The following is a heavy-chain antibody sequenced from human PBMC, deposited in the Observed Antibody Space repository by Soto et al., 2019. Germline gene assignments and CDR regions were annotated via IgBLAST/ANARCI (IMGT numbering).Heavy chain of an antibody. D-gene: IGHD2-15*01. J-gene: IGHJ4*02. CDR3: AQRPYCSGGSCYSYFDY. Sequence: ASVKVSCKASGYTFTSYGISWVRQAPGQGLEWMGWISAYNGNTNYAQKPQGRVTMTTDTSTSTAYMELRSLRSDDTAVYYCAQRPYCSGGSCYSYFDYWGQGTLVTVAS. V-gene: IGHV1-18*01. CDR1: GYTFTSYG. CDR2: ISAYNGNT.